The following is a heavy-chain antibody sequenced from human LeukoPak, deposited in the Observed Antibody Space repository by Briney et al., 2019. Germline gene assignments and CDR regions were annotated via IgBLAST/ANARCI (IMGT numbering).Heavy chain of an antibody. CDR3: ASSVGSIAVAGPNY. D-gene: IGHD6-19*01. Sequence: GGSLRLSCAASGFTFSSYSMNWVRQAPGKGLEWVSYISSSSTIYYADSVKGRFTISRDNAKNSLYLQMNSLRAEDTAVYYCASSVGSIAVAGPNYWGQGTLVTVSS. CDR2: ISSSSTI. V-gene: IGHV3-48*01. CDR1: GFTFSSYS. J-gene: IGHJ4*02.